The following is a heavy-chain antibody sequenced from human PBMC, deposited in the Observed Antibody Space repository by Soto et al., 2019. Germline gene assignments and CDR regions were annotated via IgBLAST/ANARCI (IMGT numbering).Heavy chain of an antibody. V-gene: IGHV3-74*01. CDR2: ISSDGSST. CDR3: ARALGYISGSAY. D-gene: IGHD6-19*01. Sequence: EVQLVESGGGLVRPGGSLRLSCAASGFTLSTYWMHWVRHAPGKGLVWVSRISSDGSSTTYADSVKGRFTISRDNAKNTLFLQMNSLRTEDTAAYYGARALGYISGSAYWGQGTLVTASS. CDR1: GFTLSTYW. J-gene: IGHJ4*02.